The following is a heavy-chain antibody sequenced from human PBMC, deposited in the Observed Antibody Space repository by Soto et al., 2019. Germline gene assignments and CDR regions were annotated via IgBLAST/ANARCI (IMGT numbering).Heavy chain of an antibody. J-gene: IGHJ5*02. CDR3: ARSRGLVSRPLDL. Sequence: EVQLVESGGGLVQPGRSLRLSCAASGFTFDDYAMHWVRQAPGKGLEWVSGITWNSGDITYPGSVKGRFSISRDNAENSLYLHMNSLRPAYTAFYYCARSRGLVSRPLDLWGQGTLVTVSS. V-gene: IGHV3-9*01. CDR1: GFTFDDYA. CDR2: ITWNSGDI. D-gene: IGHD3-22*01.